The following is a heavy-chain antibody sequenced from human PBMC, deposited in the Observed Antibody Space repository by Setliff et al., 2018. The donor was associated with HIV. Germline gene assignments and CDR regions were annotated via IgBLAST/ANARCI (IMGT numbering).Heavy chain of an antibody. CDR2: ISAYNGNT. V-gene: IGHV1-18*01. J-gene: IGHJ6*03. CDR1: GYSFIRNG. D-gene: IGHD3-10*01. Sequence: ASVKVSCKTSGYSFIRNGISWVRQAPGQGLEWMGWISAYNGNTNYAQKLQGRVTMTTDTSTNTAYMELKSLRSDDTAVYYCARDGGYYYYMDVWGKGTTVT. CDR3: ARDGGYYYYMDV.